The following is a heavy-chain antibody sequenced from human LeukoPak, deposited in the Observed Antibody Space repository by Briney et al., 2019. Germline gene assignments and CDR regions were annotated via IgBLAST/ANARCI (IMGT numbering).Heavy chain of an antibody. V-gene: IGHV3-23*01. CDR2: ISGSGGST. CDR3: AKGGGNYYYYYMDV. J-gene: IGHJ6*03. CDR1: GFTFSSYV. D-gene: IGHD3-10*01. Sequence: GGSLRLSCAASGFTFSSYVMSWVRQAPGKGLEWVSAISGSGGSTYYADSVKGRFTISRDNSKNTLYLQMNSLRAEDTAVYYCAKGGGNYYYYYMDVWGKGTTVSVSS.